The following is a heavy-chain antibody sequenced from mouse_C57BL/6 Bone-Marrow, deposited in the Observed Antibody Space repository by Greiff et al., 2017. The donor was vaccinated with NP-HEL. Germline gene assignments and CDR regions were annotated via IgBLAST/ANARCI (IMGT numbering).Heavy chain of an antibody. J-gene: IGHJ1*03. CDR1: GYTFTDYY. V-gene: IGHV1-19*01. CDR3: ATITTVVARYFDV. CDR2: INPYNGGT. Sequence: EVQLQESGPVLVKPGASVKMSCKASGYTFTDYYMNWVKQSHGKSLEWIGVINPYNGGTSYNQKFKGKATLTVDKSSSTAYMELNSLTSEDSAVYYCATITTVVARYFDVWGTGTTVTVSS. D-gene: IGHD1-1*01.